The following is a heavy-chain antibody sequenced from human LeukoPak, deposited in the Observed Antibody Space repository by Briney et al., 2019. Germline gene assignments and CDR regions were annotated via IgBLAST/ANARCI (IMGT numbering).Heavy chain of an antibody. V-gene: IGHV5-51*01. Sequence: GESLQISCKGSGYSFTSYWIGWVRQMPGKGLEWMGIIYPGDSETRYSPSFQGQVTISADKSISTAYLQWSSLKASDTAMYYCARGTGIAVEYFQHWGQGTLVTVSS. J-gene: IGHJ1*01. CDR1: GYSFTSYW. CDR2: IYPGDSET. CDR3: ARGTGIAVEYFQH. D-gene: IGHD6-19*01.